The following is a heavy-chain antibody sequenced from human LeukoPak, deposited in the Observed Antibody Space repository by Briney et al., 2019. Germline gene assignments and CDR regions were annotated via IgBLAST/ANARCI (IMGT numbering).Heavy chain of an antibody. CDR1: GGSISSYY. CDR2: IYSSGSP. D-gene: IGHD6-19*01. J-gene: IGHJ4*02. Sequence: PSETLSLTCTVSGGSISSYYWSWIRQPPGKGLEWIGYIYSSGSPKYNPSLKSRVTMSMDTSKNQFSLKLSSVTAADTAVYYCARGGWYSDYWGQGTLVTVSS. V-gene: IGHV4-59*01. CDR3: ARGGWYSDY.